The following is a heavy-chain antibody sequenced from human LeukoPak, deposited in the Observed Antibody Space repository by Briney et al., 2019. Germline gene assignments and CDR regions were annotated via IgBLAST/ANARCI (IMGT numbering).Heavy chain of an antibody. CDR3: GTWTTVAKYFDY. J-gene: IGHJ4*02. CDR1: GFTFSTHS. V-gene: IGHV3-21*01. Sequence: GGPLRLSCAASGFTFSTHSMNWVRQAPGKGLEWVSSITSSSDYKYYAESVKGRFTISRDNAQNSLYLQMSSLRAEDTAVYYCGTWTTVAKYFDYWGQGTLVTVSS. D-gene: IGHD4-17*01. CDR2: ITSSSDYK.